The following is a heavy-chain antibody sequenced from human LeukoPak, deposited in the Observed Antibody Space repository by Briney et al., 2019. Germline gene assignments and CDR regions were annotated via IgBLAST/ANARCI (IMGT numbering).Heavy chain of an antibody. CDR2: INPSGGST. Sequence: ASVKVSCKASGYTFTSYYMHWVRQAPGQGLEWMGIINPSGGSTSYAQKFQGRVTMTRDTSTSTVYMELSSLRSEDTAVYYCARDGGYCSSTSCYWEYYYYGMDVWGQGTRSPSP. V-gene: IGHV1-46*01. CDR3: ARDGGYCSSTSCYWEYYYYGMDV. CDR1: GYTFTSYY. D-gene: IGHD2-2*03. J-gene: IGHJ6*02.